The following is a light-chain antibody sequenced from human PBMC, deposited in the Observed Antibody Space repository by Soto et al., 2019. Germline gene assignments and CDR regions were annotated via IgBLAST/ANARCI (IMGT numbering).Light chain of an antibody. J-gene: IGKJ1*01. CDR3: QQYNLCPWT. CDR1: QSITSW. V-gene: IGKV1-5*03. CDR2: KAS. Sequence: DIQMTQSPSTLSASVGDRVTITCRASQSITSWLAWYQQKPGKAPKLLIYKASSLESGVPSRFSGSGSGTEFTLTISSLQPEDFAAYYCQQYNLCPWTFGQGTKVEFK.